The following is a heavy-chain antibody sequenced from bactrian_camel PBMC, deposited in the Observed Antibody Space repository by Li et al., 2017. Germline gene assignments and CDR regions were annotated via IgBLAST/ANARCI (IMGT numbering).Heavy chain of an antibody. Sequence: DVQLVESGGGLVQPGGSLRLSCAASGFIFSNYGMTWVRQAPGKGLEWVSSIYSDGSKTYYSDSVKGRFTISRDNAKNTAYLETNTLKSEDTALYYCTKSLNYNMDNWGKGTQVTVS. J-gene: IGHJ7*01. V-gene: IGHV3S11*01. CDR2: IYSDGSKT. CDR1: GFIFSNYG.